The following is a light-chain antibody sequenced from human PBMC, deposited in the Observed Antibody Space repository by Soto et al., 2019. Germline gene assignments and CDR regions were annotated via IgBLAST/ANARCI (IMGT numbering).Light chain of an antibody. CDR1: QCISNY. CDR3: QKYNSAPPG. J-gene: IGKJ4*01. Sequence: DIQMTQSPSSLSASVGDRVTITCRASQCISNYLAWYQQKPGKVPKLLIYAASTLQSGVPSRFSGSGSGTDFTLTISSLQPEDVATYYCQKYNSAPPGFGGGTKVDIK. V-gene: IGKV1-27*01. CDR2: AAS.